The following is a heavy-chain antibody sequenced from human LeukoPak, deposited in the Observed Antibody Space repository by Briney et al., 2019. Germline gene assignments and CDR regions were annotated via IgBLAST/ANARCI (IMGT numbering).Heavy chain of an antibody. D-gene: IGHD6-19*01. CDR3: ARRPGGSSGWPDY. CDR2: ISYDGSNK. Sequence: GGSPRLSCAASGFTFSSYAMHWVRQAPGKGLEWVAVISYDGSNKYYADSVKGRFTISRDNFKNTLYLQMNSLRAEDTAVYYCARRPGGSSGWPDYWGQGTLVTVSS. CDR1: GFTFSSYA. V-gene: IGHV3-30-3*01. J-gene: IGHJ4*02.